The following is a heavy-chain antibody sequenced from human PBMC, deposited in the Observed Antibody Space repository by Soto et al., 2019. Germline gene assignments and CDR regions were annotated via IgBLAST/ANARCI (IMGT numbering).Heavy chain of an antibody. Sequence: PGGSLRLSRAASGFTFSSYGMHWVRQAPGKGLEWVAVIWYDGSNKYYADSVKGRFTISRDNSKNTLYLQMNSLRAEDTAVYYCARDLGDIVVVVAAFDIWGQGTMVTVSS. V-gene: IGHV3-33*01. CDR3: ARDLGDIVVVVAAFDI. CDR2: IWYDGSNK. CDR1: GFTFSSYG. J-gene: IGHJ3*02. D-gene: IGHD2-15*01.